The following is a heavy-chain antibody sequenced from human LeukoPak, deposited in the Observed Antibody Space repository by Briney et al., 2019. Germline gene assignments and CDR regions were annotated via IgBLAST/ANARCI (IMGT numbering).Heavy chain of an antibody. CDR3: ARGRWDTAMVYFDY. CDR2: IYSGGST. V-gene: IGHV3-53*01. D-gene: IGHD5-18*01. J-gene: IGHJ4*02. CDR1: GFTVSSNY. Sequence: GGSLRLSCAASGFTVSSNYMSWVRQAPGKGLEWVSVIYSGGSTYYADSVKGRFTISRDNSKNTLYLQMNSLRAEDTAVYYCARGRWDTAMVYFDYWGQGTLVTVSS.